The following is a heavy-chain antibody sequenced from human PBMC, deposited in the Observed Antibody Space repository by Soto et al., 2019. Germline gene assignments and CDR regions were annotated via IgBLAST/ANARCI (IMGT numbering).Heavy chain of an antibody. CDR3: ARADSRYAPGYYYYGMDV. Sequence: EVQLVESGGGLVQPGGSLRLSCAASGFTFSSYSMNWVRQAPGKGLEWVSYICSSSSTIYYADSVKGRFTISRDNAKNSLYLQMNSLRAEDTAVYYCARADSRYAPGYYYYGMDVWGQGTTVTVSS. D-gene: IGHD5-12*01. CDR2: ICSSSSTI. J-gene: IGHJ6*02. CDR1: GFTFSSYS. V-gene: IGHV3-48*01.